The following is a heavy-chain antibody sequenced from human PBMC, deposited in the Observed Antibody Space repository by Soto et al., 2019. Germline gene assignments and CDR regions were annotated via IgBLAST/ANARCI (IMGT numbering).Heavy chain of an antibody. D-gene: IGHD4-17*01. Sequence: SETLSLTCTVSGGSVNSGSYYWSWIRQPPGKGLEWIGYIYYSGSTNYHPSLKSRVAISVDTSTNQFSLKLSSVTAADTAVYYFAIADYRPSHADYWCPGILVTVFS. V-gene: IGHV4-61*01. CDR2: IYYSGST. CDR3: AIADYRPSHADY. J-gene: IGHJ4*02. CDR1: GGSVNSGSYY.